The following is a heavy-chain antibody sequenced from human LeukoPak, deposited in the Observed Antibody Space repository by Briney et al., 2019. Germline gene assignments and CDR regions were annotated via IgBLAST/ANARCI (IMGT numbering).Heavy chain of an antibody. J-gene: IGHJ4*02. V-gene: IGHV3-33*01. Sequence: GGSLRLSCAASGFTFSSHGMHWVRQAPGKGLEWVAVINYDGSNEDYGDSVKGRFTISRDKSKNTLHLQMNSLRAEDTAVYYCARDRRSSGWYYFDSWDQGTLVTVSS. CDR2: INYDGSNE. D-gene: IGHD6-19*01. CDR1: GFTFSSHG. CDR3: ARDRRSSGWYYFDS.